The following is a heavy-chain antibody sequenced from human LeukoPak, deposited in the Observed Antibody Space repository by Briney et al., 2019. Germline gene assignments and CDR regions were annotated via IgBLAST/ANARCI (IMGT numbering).Heavy chain of an antibody. CDR2: IYYSGTT. V-gene: IGHV4-59*12. CDR3: ARGWLSPHYFDY. J-gene: IGHJ4*02. CDR1: GVSISTYS. Sequence: SETLSLTCTVSGVSISTYSWSWIRQSPGKALEWIGYIYYSGTTNYNPSLKSRVTISVDKSKNQFSLKLSSVTAADTAVYYCARGWLSPHYFDYWGQGTLVTVSS. D-gene: IGHD3-22*01.